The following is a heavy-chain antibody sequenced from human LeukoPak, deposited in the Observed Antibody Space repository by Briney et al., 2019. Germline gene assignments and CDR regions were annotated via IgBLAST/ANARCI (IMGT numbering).Heavy chain of an antibody. V-gene: IGHV3-7*03. CDR1: GFTFNGYW. Sequence: PVGALGISCAASGFTFNGYWMTWVVQAPGKGLEWVADIKQDGSDKYYAGSVKGRFTISRDNTKNSLYLQMNSLRAEDTAVYFCARYNSAWKTDDYWGQGTLVTVSS. J-gene: IGHJ4*02. CDR2: IKQDGSDK. D-gene: IGHD6-19*01. CDR3: ARYNSAWKTDDY.